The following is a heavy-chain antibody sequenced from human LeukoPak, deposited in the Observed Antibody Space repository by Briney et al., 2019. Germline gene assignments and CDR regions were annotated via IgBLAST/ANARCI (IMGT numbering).Heavy chain of an antibody. D-gene: IGHD3-16*01. CDR3: ARIEGDNSLDY. V-gene: IGHV4-59*01. CDR1: GGCISDYC. Sequence: PSETLSLTCTVSGGCISDYCWTWIRQPPGKGLEWIAYIHSSGSTNYNPSLKSRVIISVDTSRSQLSLKLSSVTAADTAVYYCARIEGDNSLDYWGQGTLVTVSS. J-gene: IGHJ4*02. CDR2: IHSSGST.